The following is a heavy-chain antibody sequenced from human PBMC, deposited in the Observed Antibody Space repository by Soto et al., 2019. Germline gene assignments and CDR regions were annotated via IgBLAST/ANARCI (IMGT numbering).Heavy chain of an antibody. D-gene: IGHD2-2*01. CDR3: AREGPTSSTSCYMDV. J-gene: IGHJ6*03. CDR1: GFTFSSYW. CDR2: INSDGSST. Sequence: EVQLVESGGGLVQPGGSLRLSCAASGFTFSSYWMHWVRQASGKGLVWVSRINSDGSSTSYADSVKGRFTISRDNAKNTLYLQMNSLRAEDTAVYYCAREGPTSSTSCYMDVWGKGTTVTVSS. V-gene: IGHV3-74*01.